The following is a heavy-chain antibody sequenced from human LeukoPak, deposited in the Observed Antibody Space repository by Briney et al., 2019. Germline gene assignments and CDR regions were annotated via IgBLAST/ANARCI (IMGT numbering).Heavy chain of an antibody. J-gene: IGHJ4*02. CDR1: GFTFDDYG. CDR3: AKDLRHYFDY. CDR2: IRYDGNTK. V-gene: IGHV3-30*02. Sequence: GXXLRLSCAASGFTFDDYGMSWVRHAPGKGLEWVAFIRYDGNTKYYADSVKGRFTISRDKSKNTLSLQMNSLRAEDTAIYYCAKDLRHYFDYWGQGTLVTVSS.